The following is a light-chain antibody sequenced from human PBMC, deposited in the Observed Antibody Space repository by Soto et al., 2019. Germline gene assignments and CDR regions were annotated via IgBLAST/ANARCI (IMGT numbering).Light chain of an antibody. V-gene: IGKV3-20*01. CDR3: QQYGSSRT. CDR1: QSVSSSY. CDR2: VAS. Sequence: EIVLSHSPATLSLPPLERATLSSMAIQSVSSSYLAWYQQKPGQAPRLLIYVASSRSTGIPDRFSGSGSGTDFTPTISSLEPEDFAVYYCQQYGSSRTFGQGTKVDIK. J-gene: IGKJ1*01.